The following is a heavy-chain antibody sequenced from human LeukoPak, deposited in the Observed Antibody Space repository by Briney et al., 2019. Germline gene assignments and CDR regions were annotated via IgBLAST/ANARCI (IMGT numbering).Heavy chain of an antibody. D-gene: IGHD2-2*02. Sequence: GGSLRLSCAASGFTFSSYGMHWVRQAPGKGLERVAFIRYDGSNKYYADSVKGRFTISRDNSKNTLYLQVNSLRAEDTAVYYCAKDTAGYCSSTSCSTIFDYWGQGTLVTVSS. CDR2: IRYDGSNK. CDR3: AKDTAGYCSSTSCSTIFDY. CDR1: GFTFSSYG. V-gene: IGHV3-30*02. J-gene: IGHJ4*02.